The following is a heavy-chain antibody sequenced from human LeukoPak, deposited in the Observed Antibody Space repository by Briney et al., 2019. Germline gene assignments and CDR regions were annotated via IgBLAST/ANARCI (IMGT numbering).Heavy chain of an antibody. CDR1: GFTFSSYW. J-gene: IGHJ4*02. D-gene: IGHD5-24*01. V-gene: IGHV3-7*01. Sequence: GGSLRLSCAASGFTFSSYWMSWVRQAPGKGLEWVATIKQDGSERYYVDSVKGRFTISRDNAQNSLSLQMNSLRAEDTAVYYCARDPLRWLQSPLWGQGTLVTVSS. CDR2: IKQDGSER. CDR3: ARDPLRWLQSPL.